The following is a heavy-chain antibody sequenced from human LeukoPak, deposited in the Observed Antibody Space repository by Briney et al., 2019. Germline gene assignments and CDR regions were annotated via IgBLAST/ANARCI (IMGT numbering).Heavy chain of an antibody. CDR1: GGSFSGYY. CDR3: ATQTGIAAAGPPTWFDP. V-gene: IGHV4-34*01. J-gene: IGHJ5*02. CDR2: INHSGST. Sequence: PSETLSLTCAVYGGSFSGYYWSWIRQPPGKGLEWIGEINHSGSTNYNPSLKSRVTISVDTSKNQFSLKLSSVTAADTAVYYCATQTGIAAAGPPTWFDPWGQGTLVTVSS. D-gene: IGHD6-13*01.